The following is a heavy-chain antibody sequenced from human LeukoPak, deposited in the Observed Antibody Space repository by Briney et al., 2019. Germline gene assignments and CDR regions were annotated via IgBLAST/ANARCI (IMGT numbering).Heavy chain of an antibody. D-gene: IGHD6-13*01. Sequence: PGGSLRLSCAASGFTFSSYSMNWVRQAPGKGLEWVSTIGGGGGTTYYADSVKGRFTISRDNSKSTLYLQTNSLRAEDTAVYYCAKGRSSGWYDFDYWGQGTVVTVSS. CDR2: IGGGGGTT. CDR1: GFTFSSYS. J-gene: IGHJ4*02. V-gene: IGHV3-23*01. CDR3: AKGRSSGWYDFDY.